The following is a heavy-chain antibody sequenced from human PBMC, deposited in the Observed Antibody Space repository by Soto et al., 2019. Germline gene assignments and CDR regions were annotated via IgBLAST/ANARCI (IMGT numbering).Heavy chain of an antibody. J-gene: IGHJ5*02. V-gene: IGHV3-21*01. Sequence: EVQLVESGGGLVKPGGSLRLSCAASGFTFSSYSMNWVRQAPGKGLEWVSSISSSSSYIYYADSVKGRFTISRDNAKNSLYLQMNSLRAEDTAVYYCARTYYYDSSGYYSCGFDPWGQGTLVTVSS. CDR3: ARTYYYDSSGYYSCGFDP. D-gene: IGHD3-22*01. CDR2: ISSSSSYI. CDR1: GFTFSSYS.